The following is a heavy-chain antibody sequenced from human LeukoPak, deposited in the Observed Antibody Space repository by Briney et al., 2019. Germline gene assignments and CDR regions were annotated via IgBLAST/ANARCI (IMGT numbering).Heavy chain of an antibody. J-gene: IGHJ4*02. CDR1: GFTFSSYS. Sequence: GGSLRLSCAASGFTFSSYSMNWVRQAPGKGLEWVSSISSSSSYIYYADSVKGRFTTSRDNAKNSLYLQMNSLRAEDTAVYYCARVPLPGYYYDSSGYYPFDYWGQGTLVTVSS. CDR2: ISSSSSYI. V-gene: IGHV3-21*01. D-gene: IGHD3-22*01. CDR3: ARVPLPGYYYDSSGYYPFDY.